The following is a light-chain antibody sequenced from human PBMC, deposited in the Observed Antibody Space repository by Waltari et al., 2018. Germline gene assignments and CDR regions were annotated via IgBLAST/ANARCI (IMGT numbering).Light chain of an antibody. J-gene: IGKJ3*01. Sequence: EIVLTQSPATLSLSPGERATLSCRASQSVMTSLAWYQQRPGQAPRLLIYEASSRAPGIPARFSGSGSGTDFTLTISSLEPEDSAVYYCQQGTFGPGTKVDI. CDR1: QSVMTS. CDR2: EAS. V-gene: IGKV3-11*01. CDR3: QQGT.